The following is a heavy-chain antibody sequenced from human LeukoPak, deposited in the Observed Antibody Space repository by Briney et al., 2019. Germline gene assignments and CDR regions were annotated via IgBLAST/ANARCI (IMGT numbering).Heavy chain of an antibody. J-gene: IGHJ4*02. CDR3: ARGFTRIFPLYYFDY. CDR1: GGSFRGYY. Sequence: SETLSLTCAVYGGSFRGYYWSWVRQPPGQGLEWIGEINHSGSTNYNPSLKSRVTISVDTSKNQFSLKLSSVTAADTAVYYCARGFTRIFPLYYFDYWGQGTLVTVSS. CDR2: INHSGST. V-gene: IGHV4-34*01.